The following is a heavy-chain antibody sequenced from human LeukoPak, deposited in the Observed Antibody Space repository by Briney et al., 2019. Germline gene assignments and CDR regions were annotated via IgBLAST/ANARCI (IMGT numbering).Heavy chain of an antibody. CDR1: RFTFSSAW. J-gene: IGHJ4*02. CDR2: IKSKSDGGTT. Sequence: GGSLRLSCAASRFTFSSAWMSWVRQAPGKGLEWVGRIKSKSDGGTTDYAAPVKGRFTTSRDNLKNILYLQMNSLKTQDTAVYYCTTLRIQLSTDFWGQGTLVTVSS. V-gene: IGHV3-15*01. CDR3: TTLRIQLSTDF. D-gene: IGHD5-18*01.